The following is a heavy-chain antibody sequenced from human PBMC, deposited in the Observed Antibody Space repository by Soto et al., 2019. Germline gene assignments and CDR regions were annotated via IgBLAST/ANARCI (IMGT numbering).Heavy chain of an antibody. CDR1: GGTFSSYT. V-gene: IGHV1-69*04. J-gene: IGHJ5*02. CDR3: ARDRYCSSTSCYASWFDP. Sequence: ASVKVSCKASGGTFSSYTISWVRQAPGQGLEWMGRIIPILGIANYAQKFQGRVTITADKSTSTAYMELSSLRSEDTAVYYCARDRYCSSTSCYASWFDPWGQGTLVTVS. D-gene: IGHD2-2*01. CDR2: IIPILGIA.